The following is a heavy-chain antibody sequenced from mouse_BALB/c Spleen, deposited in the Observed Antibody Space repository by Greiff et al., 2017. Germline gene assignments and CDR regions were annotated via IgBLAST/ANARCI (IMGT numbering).Heavy chain of an antibody. CDR3: ARAEDYYGYAMDY. V-gene: IGHV2-9*02. D-gene: IGHD1-1*01. CDR2: IWAGGST. J-gene: IGHJ4*01. Sequence: VKLKESGPGLVAPSQSLSITCTVSGFSLTSYGVHWVRQPPGKGLEWLGVIWAGGSTNYNSALMSRLSISKDNSKSQVFLKMNSLQTDDTAMYYCARAEDYYGYAMDYWGQGTSVTVSS. CDR1: GFSLTSYG.